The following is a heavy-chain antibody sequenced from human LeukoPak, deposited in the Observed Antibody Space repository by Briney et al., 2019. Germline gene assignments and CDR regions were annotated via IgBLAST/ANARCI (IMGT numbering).Heavy chain of an antibody. CDR3: AGRGAATTSPGHH. V-gene: IGHV4-39*01. CDR1: GGSISRSGYY. D-gene: IGHD1-26*01. CDR2: ISYSGNT. Sequence: SETLSLTCSVSGGSISRSGYYWNWIRQPPGKGLEWIGSISYSGNTYYNPSLRSRVTISVDTSKNQFSLKVNSVTAADTAVYYCAGRGAATTSPGHHWDQGTLVTVSS. J-gene: IGHJ5*02.